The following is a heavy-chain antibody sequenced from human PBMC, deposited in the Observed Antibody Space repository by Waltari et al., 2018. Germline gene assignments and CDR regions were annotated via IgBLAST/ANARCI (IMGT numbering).Heavy chain of an antibody. CDR3: AKSEMATIYYYYGMDV. D-gene: IGHD5-12*01. Sequence: EVQLVESGGGLVQPGGSLTLSCAASGFTFRSYGLSWVRQAPGKGLEWVSAISVGGGSTYYADSVKGRFTISRDNSKNTLYLQLNSLRAEDTAVYYCAKSEMATIYYYYGMDVWGQGTTVTVSS. CDR1: GFTFRSYG. J-gene: IGHJ6*02. CDR2: ISVGGGST. V-gene: IGHV3-23*04.